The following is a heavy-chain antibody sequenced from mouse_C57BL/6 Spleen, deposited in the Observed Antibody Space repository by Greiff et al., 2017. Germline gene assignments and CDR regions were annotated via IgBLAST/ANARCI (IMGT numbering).Heavy chain of an antibody. CDR3: ARAGEFYCGNYVNYAMDY. CDR2: IYPGDGDT. CDR1: GYAFSSSW. J-gene: IGHJ4*01. Sequence: QVQLKESGPELVKPGASVKISCKASGYAFSSSWMNWVKQRPGKGLEWIGRIYPGDGDTNYNGKFKGKATLTADKSSSTAYMQLSSLTSEDSAVYFCARAGEFYCGNYVNYAMDYWGQGTSVTVSS. V-gene: IGHV1-82*01. D-gene: IGHD2-1*01.